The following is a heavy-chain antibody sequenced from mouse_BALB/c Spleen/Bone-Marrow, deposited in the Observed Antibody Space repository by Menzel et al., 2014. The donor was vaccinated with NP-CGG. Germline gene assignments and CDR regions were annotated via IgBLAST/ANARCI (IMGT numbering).Heavy chain of an antibody. CDR2: ISPGDGVI. CDR3: KRSLGRFAY. D-gene: IGHD4-1*01. J-gene: IGHJ3*01. V-gene: IGHV1S53*02. Sequence: QVQLQQSDAELVKPGASVKISCKASGYTFTDHAIHWGKQKPEQGLEWIGYISPGDGVIKYNEKFKGKAILTADKSSSTAYMQLNSLTSEDSAVYFCKRSLGRFAYWGQGTLVTVSA. CDR1: GYTFTDHA.